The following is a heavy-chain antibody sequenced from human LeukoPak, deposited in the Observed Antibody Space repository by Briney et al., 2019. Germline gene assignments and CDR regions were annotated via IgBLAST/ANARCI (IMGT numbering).Heavy chain of an antibody. CDR2: ISAYNGNT. Sequence: ASVKVSCKASGYTFTGYYMNWVRQAPGQGLEWMGWISAYNGNTNYAQKLQGRVTMTTDTSTSTAYMELRSLRSDDTAVYYCARKRNYDSSGYYRYWGQGTLVTVSS. CDR3: ARKRNYDSSGYYRY. CDR1: GYTFTGYY. J-gene: IGHJ4*02. D-gene: IGHD3-22*01. V-gene: IGHV1-18*04.